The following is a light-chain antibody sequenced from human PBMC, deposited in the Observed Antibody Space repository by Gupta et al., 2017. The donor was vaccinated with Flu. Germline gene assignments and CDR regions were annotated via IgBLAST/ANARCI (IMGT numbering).Light chain of an antibody. J-gene: IGLJ2*01. CDR2: QDQ. Sequence: SPGQTASRTCSGDKLGNKCVCRNKQKPGQAPILVIYQDQKRTTGITERFAGSKSGSTATLTISGTMAMDAADYYCQAGDSSTGVFGGGTKLTVL. CDR3: QAGDSSTGV. V-gene: IGLV3-1*01. CDR1: KLGNKC.